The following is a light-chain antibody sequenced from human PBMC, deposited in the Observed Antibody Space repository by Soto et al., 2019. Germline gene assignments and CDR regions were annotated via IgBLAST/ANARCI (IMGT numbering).Light chain of an antibody. CDR3: QQYNNWWT. Sequence: EIVMTQSPATLSVSPGERATLSCRASQSVSSNLAWYQQKPGQAPRLLIYGASTRATGIPARFSGSGSETEFTLTISSPQAEDVADYYCQQYNNWWTVGQGTKVEIK. CDR2: GAS. CDR1: QSVSSN. J-gene: IGKJ1*01. V-gene: IGKV3-15*01.